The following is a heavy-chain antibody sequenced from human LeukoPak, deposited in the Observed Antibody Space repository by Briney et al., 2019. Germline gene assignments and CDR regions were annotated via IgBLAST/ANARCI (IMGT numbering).Heavy chain of an antibody. V-gene: IGHV4-4*07. CDR2: IYTSGNT. D-gene: IGHD3-22*01. J-gene: IGHJ4*02. CDR1: GGSISSYY. CDR3: ARDSSGNSPTHHLDY. Sequence: SETLSLTCTVSGGSISSYYWSWIRQPAGKGLEWIGRIYTSGNTNYNPSLKSRVSISVDTSKNQFSLKLTSVTAADTAVYYCARDSSGNSPTHHLDYWGQGTLVTVSS.